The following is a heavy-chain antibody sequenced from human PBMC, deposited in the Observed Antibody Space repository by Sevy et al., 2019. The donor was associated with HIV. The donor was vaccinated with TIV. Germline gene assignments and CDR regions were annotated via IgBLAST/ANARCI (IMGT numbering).Heavy chain of an antibody. J-gene: IGHJ4*02. CDR1: GDSVSTSNKF. CDR3: XXXQDGVGSAQGDSTSYPYAGDHYFDR. D-gene: IGHD2-8*01. CDR2: IHLTLST. Sequence: SETLSLTCTVSGDSVSTSNKFWGWIRQPPGKGLEWIGSIHLTLSTFYNPSLKSRVINSEDTSKNQFSLRLSSVSAADTAVYYXXXXQDGVGSAQGDSTSYPYAGDHYFDRWGRGTLVTVSS. V-gene: IGHV4-39*01.